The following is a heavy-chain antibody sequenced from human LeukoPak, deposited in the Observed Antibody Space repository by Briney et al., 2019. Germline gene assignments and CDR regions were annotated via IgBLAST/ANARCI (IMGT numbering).Heavy chain of an antibody. Sequence: PSETLSLTCTVSGGSISSYYWSWIRQPAGKGLEWIGRIYTSGSTNYNHSLKSRVTMSVDTSMNQFSLKLSSVTAADTAVYYCARDYYDYVWGIFRDPYWYFDLWGRGTLVTVSS. CDR1: GGSISSYY. CDR2: IYTSGST. V-gene: IGHV4-4*07. J-gene: IGHJ2*01. D-gene: IGHD3-16*02. CDR3: ARDYYDYVWGIFRDPYWYFDL.